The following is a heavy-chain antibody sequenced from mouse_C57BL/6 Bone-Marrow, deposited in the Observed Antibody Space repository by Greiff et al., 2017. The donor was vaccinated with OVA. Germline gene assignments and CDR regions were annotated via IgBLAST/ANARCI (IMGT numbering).Heavy chain of an antibody. CDR1: GFTFSSYA. CDR3: ASLYYGNFPYAMDY. CDR2: ISDGGSYT. D-gene: IGHD2-1*01. J-gene: IGHJ4*01. V-gene: IGHV5-4*01. Sequence: EVQLVESGGGLVKPGGSLKLSCAASGFTFSSYAMSWVRQTPEKRLEWVATISDGGSYTYYPDNVKGRFTISRDNAKNNLYLQMSHLKSEDTAMYYCASLYYGNFPYAMDYWGQGTSVTVSS.